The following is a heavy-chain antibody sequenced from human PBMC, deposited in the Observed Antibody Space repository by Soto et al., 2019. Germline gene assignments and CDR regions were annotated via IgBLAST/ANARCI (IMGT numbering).Heavy chain of an antibody. CDR2: ISSSSSTI. CDR1: GFTFSSYS. V-gene: IGHV3-48*01. J-gene: IGHJ4*02. CDR3: ARARPAASAAAMYYFDY. Sequence: GGSLRLSCAASGFTFSSYSMNWVRQAPGKGLEWVSYISSSSSTIYYADSVKGRFTISRDNAKNSLYRQMNSLRAEDTAVYYCARARPAASAAAMYYFDYWGQGTLVTVSS. D-gene: IGHD2-2*01.